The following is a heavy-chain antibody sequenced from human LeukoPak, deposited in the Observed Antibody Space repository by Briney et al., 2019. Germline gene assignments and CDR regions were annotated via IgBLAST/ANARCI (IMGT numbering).Heavy chain of an antibody. CDR3: ARAPPLGYCSGGSCYRFDY. CDR2: MNPNNGNT. J-gene: IGHJ4*02. D-gene: IGHD2-15*01. Sequence: ASVKVFCKASGYTFTSYDINWVRQAPGQGLEWMGWMNPNNGNTGYAQKFQGRVTITRDTSISTAYMELSSLRSEDTAVYYCARAPPLGYCSGGSCYRFDYWGQGTLVTVSS. CDR1: GYTFTSYD. V-gene: IGHV1-8*01.